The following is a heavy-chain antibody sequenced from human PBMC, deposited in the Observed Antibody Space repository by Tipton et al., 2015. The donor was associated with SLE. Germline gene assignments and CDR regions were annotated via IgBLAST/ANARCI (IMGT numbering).Heavy chain of an antibody. CDR2: IYYSGST. CDR3: AGITMVQGVTP. CDR1: GGSISSYY. D-gene: IGHD3-10*01. V-gene: IGHV4-59*12. J-gene: IGHJ5*02. Sequence: TLSLTCTVSGGSISSYYWSWIRQPPGKGLEWIGYIYYSGSTYYNPSFKSRVTISVDTSKNQFSLKLSSVTAADTAVYYCAGITMVQGVTPWGQGTLVTVSS.